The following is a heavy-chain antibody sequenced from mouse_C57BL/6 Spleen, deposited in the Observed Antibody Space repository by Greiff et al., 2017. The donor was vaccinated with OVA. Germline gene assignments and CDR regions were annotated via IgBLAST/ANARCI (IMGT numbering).Heavy chain of an antibody. CDR2: ISSGGSYT. CDR1: GFTFSSYG. D-gene: IGHD1-1*01. Sequence: EVQGVESGGDLVKPGGSLKLSCAASGFTFSSYGMSWVRQTPDKRLEWVATISSGGSYTYYPDSVKGRFTISRDNAKNTLYLQMSSLKSEDTAMYYGAREDYGSSSYFAYWGQGTTLTVSA. V-gene: IGHV5-6*01. CDR3: AREDYGSSSYFAY. J-gene: IGHJ2*01.